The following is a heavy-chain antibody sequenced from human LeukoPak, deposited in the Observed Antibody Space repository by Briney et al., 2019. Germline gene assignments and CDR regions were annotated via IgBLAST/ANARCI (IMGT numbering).Heavy chain of an antibody. D-gene: IGHD6-19*01. CDR1: GGSISTYY. CDR2: ISGSGGST. V-gene: IGHV3-23*01. J-gene: IGHJ4*02. Sequence: ETLSLTCTVSGGSISTYYWSWVRQAPGKGLEWVSAISGSGGSTYYADSVKGRFTISRDNSKNTLYLQMNSLRAEDTAVYYCAKDYSSGWYYFDYWGQGTLVTVSS. CDR3: AKDYSSGWYYFDY.